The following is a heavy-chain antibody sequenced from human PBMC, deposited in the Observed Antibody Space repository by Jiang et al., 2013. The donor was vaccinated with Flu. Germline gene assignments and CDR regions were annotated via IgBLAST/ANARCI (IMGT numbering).Heavy chain of an antibody. CDR2: IYPGDSDT. Sequence: GAEVKKPGESLKISCKGSGYSFTSYWIGWVRQMPGKGLEWMGIIYPGDSDTRYSPSFQGQVTISADKSISTAYLQWSSLKASDTAMYYCARQKLGYSYYYGMDVWGQGTTVTVSS. CDR1: GYSFTSYW. V-gene: IGHV5-51*01. CDR3: ARQKLGYSYYYGMDV. D-gene: IGHD5-18*01. J-gene: IGHJ6*02.